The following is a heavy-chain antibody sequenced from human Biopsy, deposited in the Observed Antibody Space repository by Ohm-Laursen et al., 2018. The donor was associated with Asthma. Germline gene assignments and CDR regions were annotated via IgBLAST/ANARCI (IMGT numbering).Heavy chain of an antibody. CDR2: INAGNGNT. Sequence: SVKVSCKASGYTFINYAIHWVRQAPGQRLEWMGWINAGNGNTKYSQKVQGRVTITRDTSASTAYMDLSSLRSEDTAVYYCARTYYDFWTGQVNDAFAIWGQGKRVTASS. V-gene: IGHV1-3*01. D-gene: IGHD3-3*01. CDR3: ARTYYDFWTGQVNDAFAI. J-gene: IGHJ3*02. CDR1: GYTFINYA.